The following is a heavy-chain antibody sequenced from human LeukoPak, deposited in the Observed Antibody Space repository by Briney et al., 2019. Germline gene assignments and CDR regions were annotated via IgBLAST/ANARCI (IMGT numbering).Heavy chain of an antibody. J-gene: IGHJ4*02. Sequence: GGSLTLSCTASGFTFRMYAMSWVRQAPGKGLESVASIIYDGRHTYYAASVKGRFTISRDDSQNKLYLQMNSLRAEDTALYYCAKDGLSYDGSTHVYYFQSLGQGTLVTVSS. V-gene: IGHV3-23*01. CDR1: GFTFRMYA. D-gene: IGHD3-22*01. CDR2: IIYDGRHT. CDR3: AKDGLSYDGSTHVYYFQS.